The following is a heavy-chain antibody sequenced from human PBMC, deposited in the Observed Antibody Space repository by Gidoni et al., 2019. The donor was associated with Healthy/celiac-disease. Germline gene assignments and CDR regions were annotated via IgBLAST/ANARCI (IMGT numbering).Heavy chain of an antibody. J-gene: IGHJ6*02. Sequence: EVQLVESGGGVVQPGGSLRLSCAASGFTFDDYAMHWVRQAPGKGLEWVSLISGDGGSTYYADSVKGRFTISRDNSKNSLYLQMNSLRTEDTALYYCAKGFHYYYYYGMDVWGQGTTVTVSS. CDR1: GFTFDDYA. CDR2: ISGDGGST. V-gene: IGHV3-43*02. CDR3: AKGFHYYYYYGMDV.